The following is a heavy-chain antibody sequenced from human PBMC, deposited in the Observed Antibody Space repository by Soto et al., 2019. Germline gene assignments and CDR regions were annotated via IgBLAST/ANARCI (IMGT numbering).Heavy chain of an antibody. Sequence: ASVKVSCKASGYTLTGYAMHWVRQAPGQRLEWMGWINAGNGNTKYSQKFQGRFTITRDTSASAAYMELRSLRSEDTDVYYCAGEYYGSSRYYNYWGQGNLVTLSS. CDR2: INAGNGNT. D-gene: IGHD3-22*01. V-gene: IGHV1-3*01. CDR1: GYTLTGYA. CDR3: AGEYYGSSRYYNY. J-gene: IGHJ4*02.